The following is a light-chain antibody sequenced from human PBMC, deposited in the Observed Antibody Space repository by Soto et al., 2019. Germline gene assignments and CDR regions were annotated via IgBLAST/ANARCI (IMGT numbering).Light chain of an antibody. CDR3: QQCGSSST. Sequence: EIVLTQSPGTLSLSPGETATLSCRASQTFSNSFLSWFQQIPGQAPRLLIYGASMRATGIPDRFSGSGSGTDFTLTISRLEPEDFAVYYCQQCGSSSTFGQGTRL. J-gene: IGKJ5*01. CDR2: GAS. V-gene: IGKV3-20*01. CDR1: QTFSNSF.